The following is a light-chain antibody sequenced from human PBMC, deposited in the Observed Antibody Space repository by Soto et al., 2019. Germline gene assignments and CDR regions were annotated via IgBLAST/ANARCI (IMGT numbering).Light chain of an antibody. CDR3: SSYTSSGTWV. CDR1: SSDVGSYNR. V-gene: IGLV2-18*02. J-gene: IGLJ3*02. CDR2: QVS. Sequence: QSALTQPPSVSGSPGQSVTISCTGTSSDVGSYNRVSWYQQPPGTAPKLMICQVSNRPSGVPDRFSGSKSGNTASLTISGLQYEDEADYYCSSYTSSGTWVFGGGTKLTVL.